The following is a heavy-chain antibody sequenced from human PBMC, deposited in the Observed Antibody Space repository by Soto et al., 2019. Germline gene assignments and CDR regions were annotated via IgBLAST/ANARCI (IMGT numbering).Heavy chain of an antibody. CDR2: SYYSGST. D-gene: IGHD6-19*01. J-gene: IGHJ4*02. CDR3: ARHSGEIGMSGRFDH. CDR1: GGSISSYY. Sequence: SETLSLTCTVSGGSISSYYWSWIRQPPGKGLEWIGSSYYSGSTNYNPSLKSRVTISVDTAKNQFSLKLSSVTAADTAVYYCARHSGEIGMSGRFDHWGQGTLVTVSS. V-gene: IGHV4-59*08.